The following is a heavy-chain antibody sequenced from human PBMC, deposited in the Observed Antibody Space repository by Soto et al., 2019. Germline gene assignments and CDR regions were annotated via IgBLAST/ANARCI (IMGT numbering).Heavy chain of an antibody. D-gene: IGHD4-17*01. Sequence: GGSLRLSCAASGFTFSSYDMHWVRQATGKGLEWVSAIGTAGDTYYPGSVKGRFTISRENAKNSLYLQMNSLRAGDTAVYYCARVKKKGFRDYGEADYYYYYMDVWGKGTTVTVSS. CDR2: IGTAGDT. CDR1: GFTFSSYD. V-gene: IGHV3-13*01. CDR3: ARVKKKGFRDYGEADYYYYYMDV. J-gene: IGHJ6*03.